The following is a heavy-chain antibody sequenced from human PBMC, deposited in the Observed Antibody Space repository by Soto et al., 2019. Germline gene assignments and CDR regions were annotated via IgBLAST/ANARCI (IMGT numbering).Heavy chain of an antibody. CDR2: IYYSGSP. D-gene: IGHD3-22*01. J-gene: IGHJ4*02. V-gene: IGHV4-30-4*01. CDR3: VRDVYYDSSGYYFDY. CDR1: GGSISSGDYY. Sequence: PSETLSLTCTVSGGSISSGDYYWSWIRQPPGKGLEWIGSIYYSGSPYYNPSLKSRVTISVDTSKNQFSLKLSSVTAADTAVYYCVRDVYYDSSGYYFDYWGQGILVTVSS.